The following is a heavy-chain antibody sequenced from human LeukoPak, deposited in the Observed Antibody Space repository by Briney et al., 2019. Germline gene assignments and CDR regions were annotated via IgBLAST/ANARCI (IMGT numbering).Heavy chain of an antibody. V-gene: IGHV3-23*01. CDR3: AKGYCSSSGCYRIDY. J-gene: IGHJ4*02. CDR2: ISGSGGST. CDR1: GFTFNTYA. Sequence: GGSLRLSCAASGFTFNTYAMTWVRQAPGKGLEWVSAISGSGGSTYYADSVKGRFSISRDNSKNTLYLQMSSLRAEDTAVYYCAKGYCSSSGCYRIDYWGQGTLVTVSS. D-gene: IGHD2-2*02.